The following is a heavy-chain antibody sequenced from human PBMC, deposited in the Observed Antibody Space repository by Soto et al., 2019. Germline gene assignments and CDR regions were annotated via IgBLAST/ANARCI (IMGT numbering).Heavy chain of an antibody. D-gene: IGHD6-13*01. CDR2: ISYDGSSE. J-gene: IGHJ6*02. CDR3: AKDRGMYSRSSYGMDV. Sequence: QVQLVQSGGGVVQPGGSLRLSCTASGFTFSSYGMHWVRQAPDKGLEWEAVISYDGSSEYYADSVKGRFTISRDNLQNTLYLQMNSLRPEDTAVYYCAKDRGMYSRSSYGMDVWDQGTTVTVSS. CDR1: GFTFSSYG. V-gene: IGHV3-30*18.